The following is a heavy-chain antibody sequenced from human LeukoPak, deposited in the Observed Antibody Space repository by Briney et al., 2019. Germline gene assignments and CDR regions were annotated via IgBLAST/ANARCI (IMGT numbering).Heavy chain of an antibody. CDR2: ISYDGSNK. D-gene: IGHD5-12*01. Sequence: QPGGPXXLSCAASGFTFSSXAMHWVXQXXGXGXEWXAVISYDGSNKYYADSVKGRFTISRDNSKNTLYLQMNSLRAEDTAVYYCARDSHASGYDCDYWGQGTLVTVSS. V-gene: IGHV3-30-3*01. J-gene: IGHJ4*02. CDR3: ARDSHASGYDCDY. CDR1: GFTFSSXA.